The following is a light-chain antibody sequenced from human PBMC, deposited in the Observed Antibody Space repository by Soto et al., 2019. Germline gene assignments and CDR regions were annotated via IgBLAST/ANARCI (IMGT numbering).Light chain of an antibody. CDR1: QSLSDL. CDR3: QQYNGYWT. CDR2: KAS. J-gene: IGKJ1*01. Sequence: GDRVTITCRASQSLSDLLAWYQQKPGKAPKLLIYKASSLKSGVPSRFSGSGSGTEYTLTISSLQPDDFASYYCQQYNGYWTFGQGTKVEIK. V-gene: IGKV1-5*03.